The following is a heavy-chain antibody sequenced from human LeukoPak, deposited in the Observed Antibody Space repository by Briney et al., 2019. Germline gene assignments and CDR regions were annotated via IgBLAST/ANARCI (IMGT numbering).Heavy chain of an antibody. CDR3: ARGPFNGYYDSSGYIFQH. CDR2: ISDSGSTI. CDR1: GFSFSDYY. V-gene: IGHV3-11*04. D-gene: IGHD3-22*01. Sequence: KPGGSLRLSCAASGFSFSDYYMFWIRQAPGKGLEWVSYISDSGSTIYYADSVKGRFTISRDNAKNSLYLQMNSLRAEDTAVYYCARGPFNGYYDSSGYIFQHWGQGTLVTVSS. J-gene: IGHJ1*01.